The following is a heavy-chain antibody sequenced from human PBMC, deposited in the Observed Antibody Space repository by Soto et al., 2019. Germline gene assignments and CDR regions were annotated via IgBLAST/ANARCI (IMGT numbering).Heavy chain of an antibody. D-gene: IGHD3-10*01. J-gene: IGHJ4*02. CDR1: GYTFTNYY. CDR2: IYPSGGST. CDR3: ARDFSGPMDY. V-gene: IGHV1-46*01. Sequence: AASVKVSCQASGYTFTNYYMHWVRQAPGQGLEWMGIIYPSGGSTRNAQKFQGRVTMTRDTSTSTVYMELSSLRSEDTAGYYCARDFSGPMDYWGRGTLVTVSS.